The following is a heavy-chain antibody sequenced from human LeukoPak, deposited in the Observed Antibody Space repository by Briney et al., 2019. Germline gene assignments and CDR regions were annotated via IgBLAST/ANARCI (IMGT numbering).Heavy chain of an antibody. J-gene: IGHJ4*02. CDR1: GYSISSGYY. Sequence: PSETLSLTCAVSGYSISSGYYWGWIRQPPGKGLEWIGGIYHSGSTYYNPSLKSRVTISVDTSKNQFSLKLSSVTAADTAVYYCARSRPMYSSGWHEDYWGQGTLVTVSS. CDR3: ARSRPMYSSGWHEDY. V-gene: IGHV4-38-2*01. D-gene: IGHD6-19*01. CDR2: IYHSGST.